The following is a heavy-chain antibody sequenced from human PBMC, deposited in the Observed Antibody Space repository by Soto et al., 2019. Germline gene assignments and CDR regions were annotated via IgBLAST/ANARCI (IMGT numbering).Heavy chain of an antibody. V-gene: IGHV3-23*01. CDR3: ARAGGKLEPEIHYYYMDV. J-gene: IGHJ6*03. D-gene: IGHD1-1*01. Sequence: GGSLRLSCAASGFTFSSYAMSWVRQAPGKGLEWVSAISGSGGSTYYADSVKGRFTISRDNAKNSLYLQMNSLRAEDTAVYYCARAGGKLEPEIHYYYMDVWGKGTTVTVSS. CDR1: GFTFSSYA. CDR2: ISGSGGST.